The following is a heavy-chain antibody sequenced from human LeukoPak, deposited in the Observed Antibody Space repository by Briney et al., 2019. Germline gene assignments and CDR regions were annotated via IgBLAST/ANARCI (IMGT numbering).Heavy chain of an antibody. Sequence: GGPLRLSCAASGFTFSSYWMTGVGKAPGKGLEWVAFIRYDGSNRYFADSVKGRFTISRDNAKNTLYLQMNSLRAEDTAVYYCTRGRSGYYHDYWGQGTLVTVSS. D-gene: IGHD5-18*01. CDR3: TRGRSGYYHDY. V-gene: IGHV3-30*02. J-gene: IGHJ4*02. CDR2: IRYDGSNR. CDR1: GFTFSSYW.